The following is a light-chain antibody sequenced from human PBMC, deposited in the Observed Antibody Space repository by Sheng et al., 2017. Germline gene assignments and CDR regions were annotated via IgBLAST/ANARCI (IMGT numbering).Light chain of an antibody. CDR2: DAS. Sequence: DIQMTQSPSSLSASVGDRVTITCQASQDISNYLNWYQQKPGKAPKLLIYDASNLETGVPSRFSGSGSGTDFTFTISSLQPEDIATYYCQQYDNLPSYTFGQGTEAGDQT. J-gene: IGKJ2*01. CDR1: QDISNY. CDR3: QQYDNLPSYT. V-gene: IGKV1-33*01.